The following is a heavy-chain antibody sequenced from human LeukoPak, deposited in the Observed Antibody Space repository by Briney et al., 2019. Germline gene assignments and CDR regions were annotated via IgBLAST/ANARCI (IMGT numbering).Heavy chain of an antibody. D-gene: IGHD6-13*01. CDR1: GYTFTIYA. CDR2: INAGNGNT. CDR3: ARDIIAAAGRPPGY. V-gene: IGHV1-3*01. J-gene: IGHJ4*02. Sequence: ASVKVSCKASGYTFTIYAMHWVRQAPGQRLEWMGWINAGNGNTKYSQKFQGRVTIIRDTSASTAYMELSSLRSEDTAVYYCARDIIAAAGRPPGYWGQGTLVTVSS.